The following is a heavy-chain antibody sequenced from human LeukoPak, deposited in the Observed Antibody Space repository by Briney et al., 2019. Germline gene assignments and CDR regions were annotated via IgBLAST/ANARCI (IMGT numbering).Heavy chain of an antibody. CDR2: ISSSGSTI. Sequence: GGSLRLSCAASGFTFSSFEMNWVRQAPGRGPEWLSYISSSGSTISYADSVRGRFTISRDNAKNSLFLQETSLRAEDTAVYYCAARIADRPVDHWGQGALVTVSS. CDR3: AARIADRPVDH. D-gene: IGHD6-6*01. J-gene: IGHJ4*02. V-gene: IGHV3-48*03. CDR1: GFTFSSFE.